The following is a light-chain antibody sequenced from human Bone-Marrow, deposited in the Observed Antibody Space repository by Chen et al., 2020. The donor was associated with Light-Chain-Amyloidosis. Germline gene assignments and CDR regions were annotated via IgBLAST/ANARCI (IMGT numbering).Light chain of an antibody. J-gene: IGLJ2*01. CDR3: QSADSSGTYEVI. CDR2: RDT. CDR1: DLPTKY. Sequence: SYELTQPPSVPVSPAQPARITCSGDDLPTKYAYWYQQKPGQAPVLVIHRDTERPTGISERFSGSSSGTTATLTISGVQAEDEADYHCQSADSSGTYEVIFGGGTKLTVL. V-gene: IGLV3-25*03.